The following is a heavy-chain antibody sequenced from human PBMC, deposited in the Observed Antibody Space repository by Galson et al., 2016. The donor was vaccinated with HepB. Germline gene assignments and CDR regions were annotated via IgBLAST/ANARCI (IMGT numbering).Heavy chain of an antibody. CDR3: AGEVRAAPRTGTCQHLGMDV. CDR1: GGPFRGYG. V-gene: IGHV1-69*06. J-gene: IGHJ6*02. Sequence: SCKASGGPFRGYGFNWVRQAPGQGLEWMGVIIPVFDTTYYAQKFQGRVTISADKYTATAYIEVRSLRSEDTAVYYCAGEVRAAPRTGTCQHLGMDVWVQGTTVTVSS. D-gene: IGHD2-2*01. CDR2: IIPVFDTT.